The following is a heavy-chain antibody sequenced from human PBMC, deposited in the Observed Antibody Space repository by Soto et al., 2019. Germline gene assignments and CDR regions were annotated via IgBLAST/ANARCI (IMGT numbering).Heavy chain of an antibody. Sequence: QPGGSLRLSCSASGFTFSRYSMTWVRQGPEKGLEWVSEISADGTRTYYADSVKGRFTVSRDNSKNTLYLQMNSLRAEDTAVYYCAQIFDYWGQGTLVTVSS. D-gene: IGHD3-3*01. V-gene: IGHV3-23*01. CDR1: GFTFSRYS. J-gene: IGHJ4*02. CDR3: AQIFDY. CDR2: ISADGTRT.